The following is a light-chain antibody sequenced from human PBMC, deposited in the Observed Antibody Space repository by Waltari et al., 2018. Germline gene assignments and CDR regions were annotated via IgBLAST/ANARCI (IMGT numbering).Light chain of an antibody. CDR1: QSVLYSSDNKNY. CDR2: WAS. CDR3: QQYYATPWT. J-gene: IGKJ1*01. Sequence: DIVMTQSPDSLAVSLGERATINCKSGQSVLYSSDNKNYLTWYQQKPGQPPELLIYWASTRESGVPDRFSGSGSGTDFTLTISRLQAEDVAVYYCQQYYATPWTFGQGTKLEIK. V-gene: IGKV4-1*01.